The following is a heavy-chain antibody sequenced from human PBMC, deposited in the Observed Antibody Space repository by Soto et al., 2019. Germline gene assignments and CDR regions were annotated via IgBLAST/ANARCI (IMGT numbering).Heavy chain of an antibody. Sequence: GESLKISCKGSGYSFTSYWIGWVRQMPGKGLEWMGIIYPGDSDTRYSPSFQGQVTISADKSISTAYLQWSSLKASDTAMYYCARGYDTAIGAVGLWNAFDIWGQGTMVTVSS. CDR3: ARGYDTAIGAVGLWNAFDI. CDR2: IYPGDSDT. V-gene: IGHV5-51*01. J-gene: IGHJ3*02. D-gene: IGHD5-18*01. CDR1: GYSFTSYW.